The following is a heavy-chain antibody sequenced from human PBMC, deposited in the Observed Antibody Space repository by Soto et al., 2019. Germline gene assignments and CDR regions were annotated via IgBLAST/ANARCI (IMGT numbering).Heavy chain of an antibody. CDR1: GGTFSSYA. CDR2: IIPIFGTA. J-gene: IGHJ3*02. V-gene: IGHV1-69*01. Sequence: QVQLVQSGAEVKKPGSSVKVSCKASGGTFSSYAISWVRQAPGQGLEWMGGIIPIFGTANYAQKFQGRVTITADESTRTAYMDLSSLSTEDTAVYYCARGYGHQDAFDIWGQGTMVTVSS. D-gene: IGHD3-16*01. CDR3: ARGYGHQDAFDI.